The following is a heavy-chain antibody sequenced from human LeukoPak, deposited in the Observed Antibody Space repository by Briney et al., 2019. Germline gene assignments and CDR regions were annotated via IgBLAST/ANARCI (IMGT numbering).Heavy chain of an antibody. CDR3: VRAGRVATED. J-gene: IGHJ4*02. D-gene: IGHD6-13*01. CDR2: IKQDGSEK. Sequence: GGSLRLSCAASGFTFSSYWVSWVRQAPGKGLEWVANIKQDGSEKYYVDSVKGRFTVSRDNAKNSLYLQMNSLRAEDTAIYYCVRAGRVATEDWGQGTLVTVSS. CDR1: GFTFSSYW. V-gene: IGHV3-7*01.